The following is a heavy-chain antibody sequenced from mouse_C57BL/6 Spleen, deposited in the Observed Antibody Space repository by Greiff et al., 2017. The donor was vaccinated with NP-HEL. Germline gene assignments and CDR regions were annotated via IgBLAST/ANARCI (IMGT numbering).Heavy chain of an antibody. J-gene: IGHJ3*01. CDR1: GFTFSSYG. CDR2: ISSGGSYT. D-gene: IGHD2-5*01. CDR3: ARQYSNYVWFAY. Sequence: EVKVVESGGDLVKPGGSLKLSCAASGFTFSSYGMSWVRQTPDKRLEWVATISSGGSYTYYPDSVKGRFTISRDNAKNTLYLQMSSLKSEDTAMYYCARQYSNYVWFAYWGQGTLVTVSA. V-gene: IGHV5-6*01.